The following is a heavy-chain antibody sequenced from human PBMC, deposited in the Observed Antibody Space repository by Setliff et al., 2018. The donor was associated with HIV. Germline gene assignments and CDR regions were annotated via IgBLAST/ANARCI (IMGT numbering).Heavy chain of an antibody. V-gene: IGHV4-61*09. J-gene: IGHJ6*02. CDR3: AREIPFRGNATMWDYYAMDV. Sequence: SETLSLTCTVSGGSISSGNHYWAWIQQPAGKRLEWIVHMPASGSTYYNPSLNIRASISVDTSNSQVSLRLTSVTAADTAVYYRAREIPFRGNATMWDYYAMDVWGQGITVTVTS. CDR1: GGSISSGNHY. CDR2: MPASGST. D-gene: IGHD3-16*01.